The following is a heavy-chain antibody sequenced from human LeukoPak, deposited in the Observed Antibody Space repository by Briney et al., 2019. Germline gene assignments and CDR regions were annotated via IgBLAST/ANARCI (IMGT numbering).Heavy chain of an antibody. J-gene: IGHJ5*02. CDR2: IIPIFGTA. D-gene: IGHD6-13*01. V-gene: IGHV1-69*13. Sequence: GASVKVSCKASGGTFSSYAISWVRQAPGQGLEWMGGIIPIFGTANYAQKFQGRVTITADESTSTAYMELSSLRSEDTAVYYCARATKICKGYSSSCQGWWFDPWGQGTLVTVSS. CDR1: GGTFSSYA. CDR3: ARATKICKGYSSSCQGWWFDP.